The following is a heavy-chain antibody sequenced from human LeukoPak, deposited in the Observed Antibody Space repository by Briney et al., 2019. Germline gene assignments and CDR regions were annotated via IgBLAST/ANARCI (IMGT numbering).Heavy chain of an antibody. CDR3: AREDDSSGYYYWDWFDP. J-gene: IGHJ5*02. CDR2: IIPILGIA. D-gene: IGHD3-22*01. V-gene: IGHV1-69*04. Sequence: GASVKVSCEASGGTFSSYAISWVRQAPGQGLEWMGRIIPILGIANYAQKFQGRVTITADKSTSTAYVELSSLRSEDTAVYYCAREDDSSGYYYWDWFDPWGQGTLVTVSS. CDR1: GGTFSSYA.